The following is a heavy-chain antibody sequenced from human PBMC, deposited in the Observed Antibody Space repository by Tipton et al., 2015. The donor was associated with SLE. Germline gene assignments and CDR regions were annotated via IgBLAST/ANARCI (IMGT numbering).Heavy chain of an antibody. CDR2: INPNSGGT. CDR1: GSSFTGY. D-gene: IGHD3-3*01. Sequence: QSGAEVKKPGASVKVSCEASGSSFTGYVHWVRQAPGQGLEWMGWINPNSGGTKYAEKFQGRVTMTRDTSISTAYMQLSSLRSDDTAVYFCAGGPLHYDFWSGSDPWGPGTLVTVSS. CDR3: AGGPLHYDFWSGSDP. J-gene: IGHJ5*02. V-gene: IGHV1-2*02.